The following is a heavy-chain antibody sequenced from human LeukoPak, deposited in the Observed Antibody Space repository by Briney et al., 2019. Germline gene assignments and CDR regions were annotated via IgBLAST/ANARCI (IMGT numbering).Heavy chain of an antibody. D-gene: IGHD4-11*01. Sequence: GASVKVSCKASGYTFTSYGISWVRQAPGQGLEWMGWISAYNGNTNYAQKLQGRVTMTTDTSTSTAYMELRSLRSDDTAVYYCAKESSNYVSVNWFDPWGQGTLVTVSS. CDR1: GYTFTSYG. CDR2: ISAYNGNT. V-gene: IGHV1-18*01. J-gene: IGHJ5*02. CDR3: AKESSNYVSVNWFDP.